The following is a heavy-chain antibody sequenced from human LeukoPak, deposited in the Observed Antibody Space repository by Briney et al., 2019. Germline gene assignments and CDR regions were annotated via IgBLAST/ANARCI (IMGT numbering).Heavy chain of an antibody. CDR2: IYTSGST. Sequence: SETLSLTCTVSGGSISSYYWSWIRQPPGKGLEWIGYIYTSGSTNYNPSLKSRVTISVDTSKNQCSLKLSSVTAADTAVYYCASAVVGATTYYFDYWGQGTLVTVSS. V-gene: IGHV4-4*09. J-gene: IGHJ4*02. D-gene: IGHD1-26*01. CDR1: GGSISSYY. CDR3: ASAVVGATTYYFDY.